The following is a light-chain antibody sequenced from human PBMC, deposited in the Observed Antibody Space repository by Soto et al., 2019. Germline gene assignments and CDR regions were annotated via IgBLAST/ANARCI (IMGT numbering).Light chain of an antibody. CDR2: GAS. V-gene: IGKV3-20*01. Sequence: EIVLTQSPGTLSVSPGERAALSCRASQSVTSSYLAWYQQKPGQGPRLLIYGASSRATGIPDRFSGSGSGTDFTLTISRLEPEDFAEYYWQQYGSSPLTFGGGTKVETK. J-gene: IGKJ4*01. CDR1: QSVTSSY. CDR3: QQYGSSPLT.